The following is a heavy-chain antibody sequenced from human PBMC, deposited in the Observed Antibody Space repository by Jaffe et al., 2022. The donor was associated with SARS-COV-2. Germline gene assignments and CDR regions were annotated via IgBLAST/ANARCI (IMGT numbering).Heavy chain of an antibody. J-gene: IGHJ3*02. CDR2: ISGSGGST. Sequence: EVQLLESGGGLVQPGGSLRLSCAASGFTFSSYAMSWVRQAPGKGLEWVSAISGSGGSTYYADSVKGRFTISRDNSKNTLYLQMNSLRAEDTAVYYCAKTIRVPAAILGGGAFDIWGQGTMVTVSS. CDR3: AKTIRVPAAILGGGAFDI. CDR1: GFTFSSYA. D-gene: IGHD2-2*02. V-gene: IGHV3-23*01.